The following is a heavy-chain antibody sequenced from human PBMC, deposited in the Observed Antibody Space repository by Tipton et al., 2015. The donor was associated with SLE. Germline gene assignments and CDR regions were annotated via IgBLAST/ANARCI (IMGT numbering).Heavy chain of an antibody. D-gene: IGHD3-3*01. CDR1: GGSISTYY. Sequence: TLSLTCTVSGGSISTYYWSWIRQPPGKGLEWIGYVYCGGSTKYNPSLKSRVTISVDTSKNQFSLKLTSVTAADTAVYYCARALPFNYDFWSGYSTDPFDVWGQGTMVTVSA. J-gene: IGHJ3*01. CDR2: VYCGGST. V-gene: IGHV4-59*01. CDR3: ARALPFNYDFWSGYSTDPFDV.